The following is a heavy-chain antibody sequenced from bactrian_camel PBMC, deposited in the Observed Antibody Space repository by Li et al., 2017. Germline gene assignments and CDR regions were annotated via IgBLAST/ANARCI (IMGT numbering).Heavy chain of an antibody. J-gene: IGHJ4*01. Sequence: HVQLVESGGGSVQSGGSLRLSCAASGLPGDGYNIYTYTLSWYRQAPGKERELVSSIANDGTGRYADSAKGRFTISLNDAKNTVYLQMNSLKSEDTALYYCTTVWPSWVVVQRQYWGQGTQVTVS. V-gene: IGHV3S60*01. CDR3: TTVWPSWVVVQRQY. CDR2: IANDGTG. CDR1: GLPGDGYNIYTYT. D-gene: IGHD2*01.